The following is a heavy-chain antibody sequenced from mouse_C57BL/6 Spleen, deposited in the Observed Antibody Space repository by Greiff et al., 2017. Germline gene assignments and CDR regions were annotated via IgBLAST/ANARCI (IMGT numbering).Heavy chain of an antibody. J-gene: IGHJ4*01. CDR3: ARNQPVDAMDY. CDR2: IPPNSGST. V-gene: IGHV1-64*01. Sequence: QVQLQQPGAELVKPGASVTLSCKASGYTFTSYWMHWVKQRPGQGLEWIGMIPPNSGSTNYNEKFKSKATLTVDKSSSTAYMQLSSLTSEDSAVYYCARNQPVDAMDYWGQGTSVTVSS. CDR1: GYTFTSYW.